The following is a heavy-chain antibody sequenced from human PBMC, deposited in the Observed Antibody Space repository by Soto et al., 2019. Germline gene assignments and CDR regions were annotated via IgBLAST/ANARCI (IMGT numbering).Heavy chain of an antibody. V-gene: IGHV1-69*01. Sequence: VQLVQSGAEVKKPGSSVNVSCKASGGTFSSYAISWVRQAPGQGLEWMGGIIPIFGTANYAHKFQGRVTITADESTSTAYMELSSLRSEDTAVYYCARDARRYYDSSGYYSNWFDPWGQGTLVTVYS. CDR2: IIPIFGTA. D-gene: IGHD3-22*01. CDR3: ARDARRYYDSSGYYSNWFDP. CDR1: GGTFSSYA. J-gene: IGHJ5*02.